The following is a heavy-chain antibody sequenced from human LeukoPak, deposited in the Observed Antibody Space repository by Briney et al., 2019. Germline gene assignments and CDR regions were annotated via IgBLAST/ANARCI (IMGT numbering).Heavy chain of an antibody. D-gene: IGHD1-26*01. V-gene: IGHV3-30-3*01. CDR1: GFTFSSYA. Sequence: GGSRRLSCAASGFTFSSYAMHWVRKAPGKGLEWVAVISYDGSNKYYADSVKGRFTISRDNSKNTLYLQMNSLRAEDTAVYYCARDSGSYLGDYWGQGTLVTVSS. CDR2: ISYDGSNK. CDR3: ARDSGSYLGDY. J-gene: IGHJ4*02.